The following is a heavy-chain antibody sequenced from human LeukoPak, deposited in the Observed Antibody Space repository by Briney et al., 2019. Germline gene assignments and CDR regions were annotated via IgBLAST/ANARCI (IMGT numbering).Heavy chain of an antibody. CDR2: IYYSGST. CDR3: ARHRIQLDRGSLDY. V-gene: IGHV4-39*01. Sequence: PSETLSLTCTVSGGSISSSSYYWGWIRQPPGKGLEWIGSIYYSGSTYYNPSLKSRVTISVDTSKNQFSLKLSSVTAADTAVYYCARHRIQLDRGSLDYWGQGNLVTVSS. CDR1: GGSISSSSYY. J-gene: IGHJ4*02. D-gene: IGHD5-18*01.